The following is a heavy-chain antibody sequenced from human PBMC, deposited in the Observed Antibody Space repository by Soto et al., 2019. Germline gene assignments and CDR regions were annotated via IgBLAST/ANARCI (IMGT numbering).Heavy chain of an antibody. J-gene: IGHJ6*02. CDR2: IHSGGSRI. CDR3: ARDGTTETTNYHYAMDV. Sequence: EVQLVESGGGLVQPGGSLILSCAASGFTLNTYHMNWVRQAPGKGLEWVSYIHSGGSRIYYADSVKGRFTISRDNSKKSLFLQMNSLRAEDTAVYYCARDGTTETTNYHYAMDVWGQGTTVTVSS. V-gene: IGHV3-48*03. CDR1: GFTLNTYH. D-gene: IGHD4-17*01.